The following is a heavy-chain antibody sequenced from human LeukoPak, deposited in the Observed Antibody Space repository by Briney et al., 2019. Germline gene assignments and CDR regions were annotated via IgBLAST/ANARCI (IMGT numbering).Heavy chain of an antibody. V-gene: IGHV1-69*13. J-gene: IGHJ4*02. CDR2: IIPIFGTA. CDR1: GYTFTSYG. CDR3: ARAGVDYYDSSGYPY. Sequence: ASVKVSCKASGYTFTSYGFNWVRQAPGQGLEWMGGIIPIFGTANYAQKFQGRVTITADESTSTAYMELSSLRSEDTAVYYCARAGVDYYDSSGYPYWGQGTLVTVSS. D-gene: IGHD3-22*01.